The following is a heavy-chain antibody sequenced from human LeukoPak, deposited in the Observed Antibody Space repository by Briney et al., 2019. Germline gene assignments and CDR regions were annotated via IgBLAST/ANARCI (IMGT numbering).Heavy chain of an antibody. Sequence: SETLSLTCAVYGGSFSGYYWSWIRQPPGKGLEWIGEINHSGSTNYNPSLKSRVTISVDTSKNQFPLKLSSVTAADTAVYYCARNYVRWFDPWGQGTLVTVSS. CDR2: INHSGST. CDR3: ARNYVRWFDP. V-gene: IGHV4-34*01. CDR1: GGSFSGYY. D-gene: IGHD4-11*01. J-gene: IGHJ5*02.